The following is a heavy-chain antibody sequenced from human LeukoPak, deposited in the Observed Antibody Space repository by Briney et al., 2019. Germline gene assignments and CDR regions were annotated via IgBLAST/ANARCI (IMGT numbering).Heavy chain of an antibody. Sequence: ASVKVSCKASGYTFTSYYMHWVRQAPGHGLEWMGIINPSGGSTRYAQKFQGRVTMTSDTSTSTVYMELSSLRSEDTAVYYCARGLRYFDWLFQPPDYWGQGTLVTVSS. CDR2: INPSGGST. CDR3: ARGLRYFDWLFQPPDY. CDR1: GYTFTSYY. J-gene: IGHJ4*02. V-gene: IGHV1-46*01. D-gene: IGHD3-9*01.